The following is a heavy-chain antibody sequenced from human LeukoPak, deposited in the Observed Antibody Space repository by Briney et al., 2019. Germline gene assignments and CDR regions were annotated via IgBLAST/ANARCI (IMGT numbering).Heavy chain of an antibody. J-gene: IGHJ3*01. CDR1: GFSFSTYE. D-gene: IGHD2-2*01. V-gene: IGHV3-48*03. CDR2: RNTRSNSI. Sequence: GGSLRLSCTASGFSFSTYEVNWVRQAPGQGLEWISYRNTRSNSIYYADSLQGRFTISRDSANEAMFLQMNDLRVDDTGVYYCATSGYCATTSCYDGVLSVWGRGTVVIVSS. CDR3: ATSGYCATTSCYDGVLSV.